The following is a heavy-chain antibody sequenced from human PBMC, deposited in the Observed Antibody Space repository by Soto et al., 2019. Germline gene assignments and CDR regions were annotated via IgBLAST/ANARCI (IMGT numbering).Heavy chain of an antibody. D-gene: IGHD5-18*01. Sequence: GGSLRLSCAASGFTFSSYSMSWVRQAPGKGLEWVSAISGSGGSTYYADSVKGRFTISRDNSKNTLYLQMNSLRAEDTAVYYCAKDGYSYDSVFWGQGTLVTVSS. J-gene: IGHJ4*02. V-gene: IGHV3-23*01. CDR2: ISGSGGST. CDR1: GFTFSSYS. CDR3: AKDGYSYDSVF.